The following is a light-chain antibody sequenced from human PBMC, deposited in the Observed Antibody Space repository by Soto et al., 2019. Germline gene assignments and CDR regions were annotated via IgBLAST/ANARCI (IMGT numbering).Light chain of an antibody. J-gene: IGKJ3*01. CDR2: YVS. CDR1: QSVTSTF. CDR3: QHYGSSFFT. Sequence: EIVLTQSPGTLSLSPGERATLSCRASQSVTSTFLGWYQQRPGQAPRLLIYYVSTRATGVPDRFSGSGSGTDFTLTISRLEPEDFAVYYCQHYGSSFFTFGPGTKVDIK. V-gene: IGKV3-20*01.